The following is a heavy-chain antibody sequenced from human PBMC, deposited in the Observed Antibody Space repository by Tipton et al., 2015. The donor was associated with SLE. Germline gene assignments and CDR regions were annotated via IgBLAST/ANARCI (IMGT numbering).Heavy chain of an antibody. Sequence: TLSLTCTVSGYSISSGYYWGWIRQPPGKGLEWIGTIYHSGSTYYNPSLKSRVTISLDTSKNQFSLRLTSVTAADSAIYYCTRDRTPDYYYYYMDVWGKGTTVTVSS. V-gene: IGHV4-38-2*02. D-gene: IGHD2-15*01. J-gene: IGHJ6*03. CDR3: TRDRTPDYYYYYMDV. CDR1: GYSISSGYY. CDR2: IYHSGST.